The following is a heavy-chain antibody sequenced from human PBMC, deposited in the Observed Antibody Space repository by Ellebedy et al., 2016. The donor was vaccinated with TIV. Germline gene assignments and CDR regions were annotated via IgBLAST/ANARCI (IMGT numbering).Heavy chain of an antibody. CDR1: GYTFTGYF. CDR2: INPNSGDT. D-gene: IGHD5-24*01. J-gene: IGHJ3*02. Sequence: AASVKVSCKASGYTFTGYFMHWVRQAPGQGLEWMGWINPNSGDTNYAQKFQGWVTMTRDTSISTAYMELSRLRSDDTADYYRARQEMATIGDSFDIWGQGTMVTVSS. CDR3: ARQEMATIGDSFDI. V-gene: IGHV1-2*04.